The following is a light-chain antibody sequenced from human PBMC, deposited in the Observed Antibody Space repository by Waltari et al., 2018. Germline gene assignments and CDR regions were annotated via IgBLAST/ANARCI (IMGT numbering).Light chain of an antibody. Sequence: IQMTQSPSSLSASVGDRVTITCRASQSISNYLNWYQQKPGKAPKLLIYAASRLQSGVPSTFSGSGSGTDFTLTISSLQPEDFATYYCQQSYSGPWTFGQGTKVDIK. CDR2: AAS. CDR3: QQSYSGPWT. V-gene: IGKV1-39*01. CDR1: QSISNY. J-gene: IGKJ1*01.